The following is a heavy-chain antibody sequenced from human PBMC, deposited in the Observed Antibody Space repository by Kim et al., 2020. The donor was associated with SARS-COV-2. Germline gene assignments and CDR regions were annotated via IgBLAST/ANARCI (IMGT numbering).Heavy chain of an antibody. CDR2: IGSSGGPI. Sequence: GGSLRLSCAASGFTFNYYAMTWVRQAPGKGLECVSLIGSSGGPIHYADSVKGRFTISRDNSKNMVYLQMSSLRAEDTAIYYCAKRGDEPGLCYFDNWGQG. V-gene: IGHV3-23*01. CDR3: AKRGDEPGLCYFDN. CDR1: GFTFNYYA. J-gene: IGHJ4*02.